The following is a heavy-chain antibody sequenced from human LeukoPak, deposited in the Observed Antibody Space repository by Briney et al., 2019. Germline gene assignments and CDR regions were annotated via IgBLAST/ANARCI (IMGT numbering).Heavy chain of an antibody. D-gene: IGHD3-16*01. V-gene: IGHV1-8*01. CDR2: MSPNSGNT. CDR1: GYTFTSYD. J-gene: IGHJ6*03. Sequence: ASVKVSCKASGYTFTSYDINWVRQATGQGLEWMGWMSPNSGNTGYAQKFQGRVTMTRNTSISTAYMELSSLRSEDTAVYYCARVSTGGVYYYYYYMDVWGKGTTVTISS. CDR3: ARVSTGGVYYYYYYMDV.